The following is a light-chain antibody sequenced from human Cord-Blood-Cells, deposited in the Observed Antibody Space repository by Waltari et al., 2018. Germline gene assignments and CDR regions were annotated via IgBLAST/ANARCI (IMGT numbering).Light chain of an antibody. CDR3: CSYSGSSTWV. J-gene: IGLJ2*01. CDR1: SRDVGSYNL. Sequence: QSALTQPASVSGSPGQSITIPCTGTSRDVGSYNLVSWYQQHPGKAPQRRIYEGSNRPSGVSNRFSGSKSGNTASLTISGLQAEDEADYYCCSYSGSSTWVFGGGTKLTVL. CDR2: EGS. V-gene: IGLV2-23*01.